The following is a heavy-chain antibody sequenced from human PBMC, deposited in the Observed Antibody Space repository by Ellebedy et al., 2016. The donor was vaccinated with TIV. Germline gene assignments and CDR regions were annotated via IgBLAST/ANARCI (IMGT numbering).Heavy chain of an antibody. J-gene: IGHJ4*02. CDR2: IYYSGST. D-gene: IGHD4-17*01. CDR1: GGSISSYY. V-gene: IGHV4-59*01. Sequence: MPSETLSLTCTVPGGSISSYYWSWIRQPPGKGLEWIGYIYYSGSTNYNPSLKSRVTISVDTSKNQFSLKLSSVTAADTAVYYCAREPTTVTPSGYYFDYWGQGTLVTVSS. CDR3: AREPTTVTPSGYYFDY.